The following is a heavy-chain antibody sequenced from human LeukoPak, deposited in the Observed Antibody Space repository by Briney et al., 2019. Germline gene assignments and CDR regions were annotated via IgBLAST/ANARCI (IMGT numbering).Heavy chain of an antibody. Sequence: GESLKISCQAFGYRFSANWIGWVRQMPGKGLEWMGIIYPAGSDTYYSPSFQGQVTISADKSISTTYLQWRSLKASDSAMYYCARGVTRYNWFDPWGQGTLVTVSS. CDR2: IYPAGSDT. J-gene: IGHJ5*02. CDR3: ARGVTRYNWFDP. V-gene: IGHV5-51*01. CDR1: GYRFSANW. D-gene: IGHD4-23*01.